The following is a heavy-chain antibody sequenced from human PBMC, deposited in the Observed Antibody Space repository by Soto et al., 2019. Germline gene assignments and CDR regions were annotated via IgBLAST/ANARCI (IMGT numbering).Heavy chain of an antibody. Sequence: QVQLVESGGGVVQPGRSLRLSCAASGFTFRIYAMHWVRQAPGKGLECVAVISYDGSNKFYRNSVKGRFTISRDNSKNTLYLQINSLRYEDTAVYYCARGDREDIAVVIGALPGEYGVDVWGQGTTVTVSS. D-gene: IGHD2-15*01. V-gene: IGHV3-30-3*01. CDR3: ARGDREDIAVVIGALPGEYGVDV. CDR1: GFTFRIYA. J-gene: IGHJ6*02. CDR2: ISYDGSNK.